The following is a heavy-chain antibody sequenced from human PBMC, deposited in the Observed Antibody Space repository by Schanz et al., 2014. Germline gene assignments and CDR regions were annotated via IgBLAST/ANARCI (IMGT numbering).Heavy chain of an antibody. CDR3: ATGPSGSLDY. J-gene: IGHJ4*02. Sequence: QVRLVQSGAEAREPGASVKVSCKATGYMFDTYGFAWVRQAPGHRPEWMGRINTGNGYTHYSETFQDRVTISADTSASTAYMEVRSLTSEDTAVYYCATGPSGSLDYWGQGTLVTVSS. D-gene: IGHD3-10*01. CDR2: INTGNGYT. CDR1: GYMFDTYG. V-gene: IGHV1-3*04.